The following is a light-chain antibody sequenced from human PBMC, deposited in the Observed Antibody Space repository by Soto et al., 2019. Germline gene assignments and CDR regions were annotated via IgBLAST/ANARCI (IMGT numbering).Light chain of an antibody. CDR3: QQYGSSPFT. Sequence: EIVLTQSPATLSLSPGERATLSCRASQSVSSYLAWYQQKPGQAPRLLIYDASNRATGIPARFSGSGSGTDLTLSISSLEPEDFAVYYCQQYGSSPFTFGPGTTVDIK. J-gene: IGKJ3*01. CDR2: DAS. V-gene: IGKV3-11*01. CDR1: QSVSSY.